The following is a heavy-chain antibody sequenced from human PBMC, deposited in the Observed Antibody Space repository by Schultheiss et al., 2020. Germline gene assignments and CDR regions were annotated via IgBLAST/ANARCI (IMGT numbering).Heavy chain of an antibody. J-gene: IGHJ5*02. CDR2: IYYSGST. CDR3: ARQYSEILTGYTPGWFDP. V-gene: IGHV4-34*01. D-gene: IGHD3-9*01. Sequence: SETLSLTCAVYGGSFSGYYWGWIRQHPGKGLEWIGSIYYSGSTYYNPSLKSRVTISVDTSKNHFSLKLSSVTAADMAVYYCARQYSEILTGYTPGWFDPWGQGTLVTVSS. CDR1: GGSFSGYY.